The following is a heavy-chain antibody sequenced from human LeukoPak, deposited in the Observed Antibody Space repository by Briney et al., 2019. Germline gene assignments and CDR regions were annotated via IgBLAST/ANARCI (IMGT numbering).Heavy chain of an antibody. V-gene: IGHV4-59*01. D-gene: IGHD5-18*01. J-gene: IGHJ6*02. CDR2: IYYSGST. CDR1: GGSFSGYY. CDR3: ARAAYSYGGYYYGMDV. Sequence: SETLSLTCAVYGGSFSGYYWSWIRQPPGKGLEWIGYIYYSGSTNYNPSLKSRVTISVDTSKNQFSLKLSSVTAADTAVYYCARAAYSYGGYYYGMDVWGQGTTVTVSS.